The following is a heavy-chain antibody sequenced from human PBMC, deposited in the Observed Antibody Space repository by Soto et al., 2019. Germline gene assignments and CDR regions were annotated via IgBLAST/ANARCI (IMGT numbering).Heavy chain of an antibody. D-gene: IGHD3-3*01. Sequence: ASVKVSCKASGYTFTGYYMHWVRQAPGQGLEWMGWINPNSGGTNYAQKFQGWVTMTRDTSISTAYMELSRLRSDDTAVYYCARGILDFWSGHRPNYFDYWGQGTLVTVSS. CDR2: INPNSGGT. J-gene: IGHJ4*02. CDR1: GYTFTGYY. V-gene: IGHV1-2*04. CDR3: ARGILDFWSGHRPNYFDY.